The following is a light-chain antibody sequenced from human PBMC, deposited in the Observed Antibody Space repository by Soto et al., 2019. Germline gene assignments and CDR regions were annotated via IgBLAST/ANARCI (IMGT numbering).Light chain of an antibody. CDR1: QSVGSN. J-gene: IGKJ1*01. CDR3: QQYNNWPTWT. Sequence: EIVLTQSPGTLSLSPGARATLSCRARQSVGSNLAWYQQKPGQAPRLLIYGASTRATGIPARFSGSGSETEFTLTISSLQAEDSAVYFCQQYNNWPTWTFGQGTKVDI. CDR2: GAS. V-gene: IGKV3-15*01.